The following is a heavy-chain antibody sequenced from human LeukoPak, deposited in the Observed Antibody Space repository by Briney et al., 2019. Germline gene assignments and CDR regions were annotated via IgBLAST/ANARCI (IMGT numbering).Heavy chain of an antibody. CDR2: INSDGSST. V-gene: IGHV3-74*01. Sequence: GSLRLSCAASGFTFSSYWMHWVRQAPGKGLVWVSRINSDGSSTSYADSVKGRFTISRDNAKITLYLQMNSLRAEDTAVYYCASLGAVAGTSDYWGQGTLVTVSS. CDR1: GFTFSSYW. CDR3: ASLGAVAGTSDY. D-gene: IGHD6-19*01. J-gene: IGHJ4*02.